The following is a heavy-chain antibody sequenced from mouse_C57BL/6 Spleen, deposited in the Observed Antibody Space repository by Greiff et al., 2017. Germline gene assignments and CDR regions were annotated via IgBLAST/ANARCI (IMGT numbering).Heavy chain of an antibody. CDR1: GYTFTSYT. CDR3: ARRTTVVAGDY. D-gene: IGHD1-1*01. J-gene: IGHJ2*01. CDR2: INPSSGYT. V-gene: IGHV1-4*01. Sequence: QVQLQQSGAELARPGASVKMSCKASGYTFTSYTMHWVKQRPGQGLEWVGYINPSSGYTKYNQKFKDKATLTADKSSSTAYMQLSSLTSEDSAVYYCARRTTVVAGDYWGQGTTLTVSS.